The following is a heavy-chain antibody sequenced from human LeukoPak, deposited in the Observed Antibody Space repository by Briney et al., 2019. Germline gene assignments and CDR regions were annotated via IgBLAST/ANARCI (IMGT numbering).Heavy chain of an antibody. Sequence: WASVKVSCKASGYTFTSYGISWVRQAPGHGLEWMGWISVYIGNTNYAQNFHGRVTVTTDASTSTAYMDLGSLRSDDTAVYYCARCCSSWYCLDYWGQGTLVTVSS. D-gene: IGHD6-13*01. V-gene: IGHV1-18*01. CDR2: ISVYIGNT. J-gene: IGHJ4*02. CDR1: GYTFTSYG. CDR3: ARCCSSWYCLDY.